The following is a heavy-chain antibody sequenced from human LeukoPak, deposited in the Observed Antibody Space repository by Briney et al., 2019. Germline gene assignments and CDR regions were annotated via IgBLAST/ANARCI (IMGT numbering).Heavy chain of an antibody. CDR2: IYTSGST. V-gene: IGHV4-4*09. Sequence: SETLSLTCAVSGGPSGGYYWSWIRQPPGKGLEWIGYIYTSGSTNYNPSLKSRVTISVDTSKNQFSLKLSSVTAADTAVYYCARLDVGSIDYWGQGTLVTVSS. D-gene: IGHD1-1*01. J-gene: IGHJ4*02. CDR1: GGPSGGYY. CDR3: ARLDVGSIDY.